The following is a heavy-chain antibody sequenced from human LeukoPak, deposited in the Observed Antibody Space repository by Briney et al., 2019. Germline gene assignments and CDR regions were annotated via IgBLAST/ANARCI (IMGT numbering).Heavy chain of an antibody. V-gene: IGHV3-73*01. CDR2: IRSKANSYAT. CDR3: TTCGGDCYLHY. J-gene: IGHJ4*02. CDR1: GSTFSGSA. Sequence: GGSLRLSCAASGSTFSGSAMHWVRQASGKGLEWVGRIRSKANSYATAYAASVKGRFTISRDDSKNTAYLQMNSLKTEDTAVYYCTTCGGDCYLHYWGQGTLVTVSS. D-gene: IGHD2-21*02.